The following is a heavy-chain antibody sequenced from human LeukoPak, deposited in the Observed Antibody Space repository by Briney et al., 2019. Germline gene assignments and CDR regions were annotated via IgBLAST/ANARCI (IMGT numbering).Heavy chain of an antibody. J-gene: IGHJ4*02. V-gene: IGHV1-2*06. D-gene: IGHD3-3*01. CDR2: INPNSGGT. Sequence: ASVKVSCKASGYTFTGYYMHWVRQAPGQGLEWMGRINPNSGGTNYAQKFQGRVTVTRDTSISTAYMELSRLRSDDTAVYYCARVSGAYAIFGVVITPDFDYWGQGTLVTVSS. CDR1: GYTFTGYY. CDR3: ARVSGAYAIFGVVITPDFDY.